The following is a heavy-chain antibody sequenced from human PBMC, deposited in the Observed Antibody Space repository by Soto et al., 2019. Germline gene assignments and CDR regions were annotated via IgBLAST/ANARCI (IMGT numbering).Heavy chain of an antibody. V-gene: IGHV1-69*12. CDR2: IIPIFGTA. Sequence: QVQLVQSGAEVKKPGSSVKVSCKASGGTFSSYAISWVRQAPGQGLEWMGGIIPIFGTANYAQKFRGRVTITADESTSPAYMELSSLRSEDTAVYYCARARNTGRQGHYGMDVWGQGTTVTVSS. J-gene: IGHJ6*02. CDR1: GGTFSSYA. CDR3: ARARNTGRQGHYGMDV. D-gene: IGHD4-4*01.